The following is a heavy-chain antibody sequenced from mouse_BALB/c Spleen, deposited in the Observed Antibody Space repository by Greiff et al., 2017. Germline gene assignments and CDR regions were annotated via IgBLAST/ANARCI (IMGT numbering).Heavy chain of an antibody. CDR1: GFSLPSYD. Sequence: QVQLKQSGPGLVAPSQSLSITCTVSGFSLPSYDISWIRQPPGKGLEWLGVIWTGGGTNYNSAFMSRLSISKDNSKSQVFLKMNSLQTDDTAIYYCVRAYGNYDYYAMDYWGQGTSVTVSS. J-gene: IGHJ4*01. CDR3: VRAYGNYDYYAMDY. V-gene: IGHV2-9-2*01. CDR2: IWTGGGT. D-gene: IGHD2-1*01.